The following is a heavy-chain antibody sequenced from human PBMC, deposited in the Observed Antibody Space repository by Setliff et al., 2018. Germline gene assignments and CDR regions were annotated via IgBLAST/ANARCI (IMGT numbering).Heavy chain of an antibody. CDR3: ARELPRTIFGVVIDY. J-gene: IGHJ4*02. Sequence: SVKVSCKASGGTFINYAISWVRQAPGQGLEWMGGIIPIFGTANYAQKFQGRVTITADESTSTAYMELSSLRSEDTAVYYCARELPRTIFGVVIDYWGQGTLVTVSS. V-gene: IGHV1-69*13. CDR2: IIPIFGTA. CDR1: GGTFINYA. D-gene: IGHD3-3*01.